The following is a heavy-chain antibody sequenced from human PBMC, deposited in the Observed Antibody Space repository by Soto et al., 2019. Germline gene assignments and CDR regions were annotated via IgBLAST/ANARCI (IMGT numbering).Heavy chain of an antibody. D-gene: IGHD6-6*01. Sequence: QVQLQESGPGLVKPSQTLSLTCSVSGESISSGGYYWSWIRHLPGKGLEWIGYIYDTESAYYNPSLKSRVXXXTXPSENHFAMRLTSVTAADSAVYYCARASSSSSAADYWGQGLQVTVSS. J-gene: IGHJ4*02. V-gene: IGHV4-31*03. CDR3: ARASSSSSAADY. CDR2: IYDTESA. CDR1: GESISSGGYY.